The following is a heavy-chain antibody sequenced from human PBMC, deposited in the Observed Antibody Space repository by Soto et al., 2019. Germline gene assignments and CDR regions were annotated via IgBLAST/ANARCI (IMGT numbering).Heavy chain of an antibody. CDR2: ISGSGGST. Sequence: PGGSLRLSCAASGFTFSSYAMSWVRQAPGKGLEWVSAISGSGGSTYYADSVKGRFTISRDNSKNTLYLQMNSLRAEDTAVYYCAKARPFPYCGGDCSYYWGQGTLVTVSS. J-gene: IGHJ4*02. CDR3: AKARPFPYCGGDCSYY. V-gene: IGHV3-23*01. D-gene: IGHD2-21*02. CDR1: GFTFSSYA.